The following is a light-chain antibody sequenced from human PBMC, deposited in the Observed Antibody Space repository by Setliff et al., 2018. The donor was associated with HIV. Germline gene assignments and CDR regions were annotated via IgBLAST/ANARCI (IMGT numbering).Light chain of an antibody. CDR1: SSDIGGYKS. CDR2: DVT. Sequence: QPALTQPRSVSGSPGQSVTISCTGTSSDIGGYKSVSWYQQHADKAPKLMIYDVTERPSGVPYRFSGSKSGNTASLTISGLQAEDEADYSCCSYVGSYSYVFGTGTKVTVL. J-gene: IGLJ1*01. V-gene: IGLV2-11*01. CDR3: CSYVGSYSYV.